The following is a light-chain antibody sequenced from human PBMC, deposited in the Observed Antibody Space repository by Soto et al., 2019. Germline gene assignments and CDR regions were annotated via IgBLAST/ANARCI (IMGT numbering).Light chain of an antibody. CDR3: QQYNNWPPWT. CDR1: QTVSSN. CDR2: GAS. Sequence: EIMMTQSPATLSVSPGERATLSCRASQTVSSNLAWYQQKPGQAPRHLIYGASTRATGIPARFSGSGSGTEFTLTISRLQSEDFAVYYCQQYNNWPPWTFGPGTKVDIK. J-gene: IGKJ1*01. V-gene: IGKV3-15*01.